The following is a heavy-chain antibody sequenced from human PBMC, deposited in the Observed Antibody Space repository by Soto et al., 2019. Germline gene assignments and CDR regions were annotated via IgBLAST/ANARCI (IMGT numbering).Heavy chain of an antibody. D-gene: IGHD5-18*01. CDR2: ISGSGGST. V-gene: IGHV3-23*01. CDR3: AKGLQLWFNFDY. CDR1: GFPFRRYA. J-gene: IGHJ4*02. Sequence: GVSQTLFCAASGFPFRRYAMRWVPQAPGKGLEWVSAISGSGGSTYYADSVKGRFTISRDNSKNTLYLQMNSLRAEDTAVYYCAKGLQLWFNFDYWGQGTLVTVSS.